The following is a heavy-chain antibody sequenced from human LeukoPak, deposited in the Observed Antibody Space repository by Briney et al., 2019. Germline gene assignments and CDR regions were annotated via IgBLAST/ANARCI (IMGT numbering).Heavy chain of an antibody. D-gene: IGHD3-10*01. CDR3: ARGYGSGSPPGY. J-gene: IGHJ4*02. V-gene: IGHV4-59*01. Sequence: PSETLSLTCTVSGVSISSYYWSWIRQPPGKGLEWIGYIYYSGSTNYNPSLKSRVTISVDTSKNQFSLKLSSVTAADTAVYYCARGYGSGSPPGYWGQGTLVTVSS. CDR1: GVSISSYY. CDR2: IYYSGST.